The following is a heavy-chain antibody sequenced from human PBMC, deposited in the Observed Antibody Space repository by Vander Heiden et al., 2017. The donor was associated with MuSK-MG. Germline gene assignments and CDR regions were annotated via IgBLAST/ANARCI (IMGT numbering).Heavy chain of an antibody. CDR2: IIPSFGTA. CDR3: ARRPTGGYYYDNWFDP. V-gene: IGHV1-69*01. D-gene: IGHD3-22*01. J-gene: IGHJ5*02. CDR1: GGTFSSYA. Sequence: QVQLVQSGAAVKKPGSSVQVSCKASGGTFSSYAISWVRQAPGKGIEWMGGIIPSFGTANYEQKFQGRVTITADESTSTAYMELSSLRSEDTAVYYCARRPTGGYYYDNWFDPWGQGTLVTVSS.